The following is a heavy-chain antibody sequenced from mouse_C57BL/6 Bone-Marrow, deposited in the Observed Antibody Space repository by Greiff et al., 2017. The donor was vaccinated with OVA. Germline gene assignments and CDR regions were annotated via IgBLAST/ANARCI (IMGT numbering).Heavy chain of an antibody. Sequence: VKLVESGPGLVAPSQSLSITCTVSGFSLTSYGVSWVRQPPGKGLEWLGVIWGDGSTNYHSALISRLSISKDNSKSQVFLKTNRLQTDDTATYYRAKGGVTPYYYAMDYWGQGTSVTVSS. CDR2: IWGDGST. CDR3: AKGGVTPYYYAMDY. CDR1: GFSLTSYG. J-gene: IGHJ4*01. D-gene: IGHD2-2*01. V-gene: IGHV2-3*01.